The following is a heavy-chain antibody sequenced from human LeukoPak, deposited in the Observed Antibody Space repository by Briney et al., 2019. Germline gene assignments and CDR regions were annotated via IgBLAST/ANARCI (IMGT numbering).Heavy chain of an antibody. Sequence: SETLSLTCTVSGGSISSSNYYWGWVRQPPGKGLEWLGAFSYSESTYYNPSLKSRVTISVDTSKNQFSLKLSSVTAADSAVYYCARLGDYGSGSSSYWGRGTLVTVSS. V-gene: IGHV4-39*01. D-gene: IGHD3-10*01. J-gene: IGHJ4*02. CDR3: ARLGDYGSGSSSY. CDR2: FSYSEST. CDR1: GGSISSSNYY.